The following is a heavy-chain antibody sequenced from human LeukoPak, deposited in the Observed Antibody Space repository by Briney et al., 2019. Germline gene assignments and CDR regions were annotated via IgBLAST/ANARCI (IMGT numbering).Heavy chain of an antibody. CDR2: ISYDGSNK. Sequence: GGSLRLSCAASGFTFSSYGMHWVRQAPGKGLEWVAVISYDGSNKYYADSVKGRFTISRDNTKNTLYLQMNSLRAEDTAVYYCAKGVNSYFDYWGQGTLVTVSS. D-gene: IGHD2/OR15-2a*01. V-gene: IGHV3-30*18. CDR3: AKGVNSYFDY. CDR1: GFTFSSYG. J-gene: IGHJ4*02.